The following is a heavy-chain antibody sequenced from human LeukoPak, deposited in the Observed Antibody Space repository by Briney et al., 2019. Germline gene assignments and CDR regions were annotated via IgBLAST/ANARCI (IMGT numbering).Heavy chain of an antibody. V-gene: IGHV4-38-2*02. D-gene: IGHD6-13*01. CDR3: AREAGYSEDAFDI. J-gene: IGHJ3*02. CDR2: IYHSGST. Sequence: SETLSLTCTVSGYSISSGYYWGWIRQPPGKGLEWIGSIYHSGSTCYNPSLKSRVTISVDTSKNQFSLQLNSVTPEDTAVYYCAREAGYSEDAFDIWGQGTMVTVSS. CDR1: GYSISSGYY.